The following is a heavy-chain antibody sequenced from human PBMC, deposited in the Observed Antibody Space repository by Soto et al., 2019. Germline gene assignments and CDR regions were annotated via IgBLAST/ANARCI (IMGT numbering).Heavy chain of an antibody. V-gene: IGHV1-58*01. Sequence: QMHLVQSGPEVKKPGTSVKVSCKASGFTFTTSAVQWVRQARGQRLEWIGWILVGSGNTNYAQKFQERGTNTREMATSPGYMELSRLRSEDTAVYYCAAVPYYYDSSGYYFDYWGQGTLVTVSS. D-gene: IGHD3-22*01. CDR3: AAVPYYYDSSGYYFDY. CDR2: ILVGSGNT. J-gene: IGHJ4*02. CDR1: GFTFTTSA.